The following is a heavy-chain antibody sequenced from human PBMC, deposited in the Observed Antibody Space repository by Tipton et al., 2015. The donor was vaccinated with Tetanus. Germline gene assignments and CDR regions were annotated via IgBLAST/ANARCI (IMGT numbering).Heavy chain of an antibody. CDR3: ARVPPLATVYSDY. Sequence: TLSLTCVVSGYSISSGYYWGWIRQPPGKGPEWIASIYRSGSASYNPSLKSRVTISVDTSKNQFSLNLSSLTAADTAVYYCARVPPLATVYSDYWGQGTLVTVSS. V-gene: IGHV4-38-2*01. CDR2: IYRSGSA. CDR1: GYSISSGYY. J-gene: IGHJ4*02. D-gene: IGHD5-24*01.